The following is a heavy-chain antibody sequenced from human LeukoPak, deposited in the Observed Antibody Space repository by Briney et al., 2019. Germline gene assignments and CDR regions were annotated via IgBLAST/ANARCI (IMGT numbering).Heavy chain of an antibody. CDR2: IIPIFGTA. Sequence: SAKVSCKASGGTFSSYAISWVRQAPGQGLEWMGGIIPIFGTANYAQKFQGRVTITADESTSTAYMELSSLRSEDTAVYYCARAPSIVLMVYEQAFDIWGQGTMVTVSS. CDR1: GGTFSSYA. CDR3: ARAPSIVLMVYEQAFDI. V-gene: IGHV1-69*13. J-gene: IGHJ3*02. D-gene: IGHD2-8*01.